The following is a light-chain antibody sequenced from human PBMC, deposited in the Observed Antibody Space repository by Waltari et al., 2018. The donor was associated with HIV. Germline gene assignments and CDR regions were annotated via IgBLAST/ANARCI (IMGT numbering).Light chain of an antibody. J-gene: IGKJ2*01. CDR1: QSLLHSNGYNY. V-gene: IGKV2-28*01. Sequence: MSPYQVSLTTTPGARDFIYCRSTQSLLHSNGYNYWEWYLQKPGQSRQLLIYLGSNRASGVPDRFSGSGSGTDFTLKISRVEAEDVGVYYCMQALQTPYTFGQGTKLEIK. CDR3: MQALQTPYT. CDR2: LGS.